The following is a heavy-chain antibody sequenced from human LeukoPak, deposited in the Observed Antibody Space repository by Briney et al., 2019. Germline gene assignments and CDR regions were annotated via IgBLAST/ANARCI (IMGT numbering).Heavy chain of an antibody. J-gene: IGHJ6*03. D-gene: IGHD5-24*01. CDR2: ISSSSSYT. CDR1: GFTFSSYS. V-gene: IGHV3-21*01. Sequence: PGGSLRLSCAASGFTFSSYSMNWVRQAPGKGLEWVSSISSSSSYTYYADSVKGRFTISRDNAKNSLYLQMNSLRAEDTAVYYCARRWYGAYAYYYMDVWGKGTTVTVSS. CDR3: ARRWYGAYAYYYMDV.